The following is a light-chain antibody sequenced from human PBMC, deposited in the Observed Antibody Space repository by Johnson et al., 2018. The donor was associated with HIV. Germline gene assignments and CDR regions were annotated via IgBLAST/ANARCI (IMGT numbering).Light chain of an antibody. V-gene: IGLV1-51*02. CDR3: GAGASGLTAHFF. CDR2: ENN. Sequence: QFVLTQPPSVSAAPGQRVTISCSGNNPNIGNNSVAWYQQVPGAAPNLIIYENNKRPPGIADRFSASTYGTSATMDIPGLQTVDEADYYCGAGASGLTAHFFFGSGTTITFL. J-gene: IGLJ1*01. CDR1: NPNIGNNS.